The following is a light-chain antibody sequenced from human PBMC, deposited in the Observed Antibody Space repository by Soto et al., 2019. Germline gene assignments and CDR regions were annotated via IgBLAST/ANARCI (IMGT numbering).Light chain of an antibody. V-gene: IGKV3-15*01. CDR2: GAS. J-gene: IGKJ1*01. Sequence: EIVITQSPSTLSVSPGEGVTLSCRASESVSSNLAWYQQKPGQAPRLLIYGASTRATGIPGRFSGSGSGTEFSLTISSLQSEDVAVYHCQQYSKWPLTFGQGTKVDIK. CDR3: QQYSKWPLT. CDR1: ESVSSN.